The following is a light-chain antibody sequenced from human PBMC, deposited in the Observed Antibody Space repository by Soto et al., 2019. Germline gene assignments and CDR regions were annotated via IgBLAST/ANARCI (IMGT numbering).Light chain of an antibody. V-gene: IGKV1-5*03. J-gene: IGKJ4*01. CDR1: QSLKSC. Sequence: DIQMTQSPSTLSASVGDRVTITCRASQSLKSCLAWYQQKPGKAPNLLLYKASTLESGVPSRFSGSGSETEFTLTISSLQPDDFATYYCQQCRTFPLTFGGGTNVEIK. CDR2: KAS. CDR3: QQCRTFPLT.